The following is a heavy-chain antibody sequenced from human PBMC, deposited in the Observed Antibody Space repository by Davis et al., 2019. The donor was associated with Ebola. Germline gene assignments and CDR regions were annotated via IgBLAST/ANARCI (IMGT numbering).Heavy chain of an antibody. D-gene: IGHD2-15*01. CDR2: IYHSGTT. V-gene: IGHV4-38-2*02. CDR3: ARGGRWFDP. Sequence: SETLSLTCTVSGYSISSGYYWGWIRQPPGKGLEYIGSIYHSGTTYYNPSLKSRVTMSVDTSKNQFSLRLTSVTAADTAVYYCARGGRWFDPWGQGTLVTVSS. CDR1: GYSISSGYY. J-gene: IGHJ5*02.